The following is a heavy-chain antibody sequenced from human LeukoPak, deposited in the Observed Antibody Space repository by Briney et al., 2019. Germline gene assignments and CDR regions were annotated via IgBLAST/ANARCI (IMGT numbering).Heavy chain of an antibody. CDR2: IYYSGST. CDR3: ATTTIRLGY. Sequence: SETLSLTCTVSGGSNSRSSNYWGWIRQSPGKGLEWIGSIYYSGSTYYNPSLKSRVTISIDTSKNQFSLKLSSVTAADTAVYYCATTTIRLGYWGQGTLVTVSS. J-gene: IGHJ4*02. V-gene: IGHV4-39*07. CDR1: GGSNSRSSNY. D-gene: IGHD1-1*01.